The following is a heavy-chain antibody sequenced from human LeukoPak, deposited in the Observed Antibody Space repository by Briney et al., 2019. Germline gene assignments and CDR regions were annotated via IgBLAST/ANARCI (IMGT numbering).Heavy chain of an antibody. J-gene: IGHJ3*02. CDR3: AREVGATTGGAFDI. CDR2: IIPIFGTA. D-gene: IGHD1-26*01. CDR1: GGTFSSYA. Sequence: SVKVSCKASGGTFSSYAISWVRQAPGPGLEWMGGIIPIFGTANYAQKFQGRVTITADESTSTAYMELSSLRSEDTAVYYCAREVGATTGGAFDIWGQGTMVTVSS. V-gene: IGHV1-69*13.